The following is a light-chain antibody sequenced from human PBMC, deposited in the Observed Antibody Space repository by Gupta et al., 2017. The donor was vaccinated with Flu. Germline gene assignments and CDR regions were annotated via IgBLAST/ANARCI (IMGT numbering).Light chain of an antibody. CDR1: QSISRY. V-gene: IGKV1-39*01. CDR3: QQSYIIRT. CDR2: AAS. Sequence: DIQMTQSPSSLSASEGDRVTITCRASQSISRYLSWYQVKPGKAPKLLISAASSLESGVPSRFSGSGYGTDFTLNSSRLQSEDVANYYWQQSYIIRTFGQGTKVEIK. J-gene: IGKJ1*01.